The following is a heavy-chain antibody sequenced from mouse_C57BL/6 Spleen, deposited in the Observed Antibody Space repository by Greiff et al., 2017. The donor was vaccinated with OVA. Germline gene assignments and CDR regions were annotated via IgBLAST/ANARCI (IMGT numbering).Heavy chain of an antibody. CDR1: GYNFTSYW. Sequence: QVQLKQSGAELAKPGASVKLSCKASGYNFTSYWMHWVKQRPGQGLEWIGYINPSSGYTKYNQKFKDKATLTADKSSSTAYMQLSSLTYEDSAVYYCATYGSSYGDYAMDYWGQGTSVTVSS. J-gene: IGHJ4*01. V-gene: IGHV1-7*01. CDR3: ATYGSSYGDYAMDY. CDR2: INPSSGYT. D-gene: IGHD1-1*01.